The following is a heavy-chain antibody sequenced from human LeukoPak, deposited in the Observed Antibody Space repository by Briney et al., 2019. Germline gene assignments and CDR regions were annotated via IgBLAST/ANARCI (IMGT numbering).Heavy chain of an antibody. CDR1: GGSFSSHY. CDR3: ARHEALDC. J-gene: IGHJ4*02. V-gene: IGHV4-59*08. Sequence: KPSETLSLTCTVSGGSFSSHYWSWIRQPPGKGLEWIAYIYYSGSTNYNPSLKSRVTISVDTSKNQFSLKLNSVTAADTAVYYCARHEALDCWGQGTLVTVPS. CDR2: IYYSGST.